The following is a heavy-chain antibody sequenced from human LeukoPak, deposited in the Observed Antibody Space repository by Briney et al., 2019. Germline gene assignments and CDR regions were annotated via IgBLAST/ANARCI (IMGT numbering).Heavy chain of an antibody. D-gene: IGHD6-19*01. Sequence: GGSLRLSCAASEFTVNSNYMSWVRQAPGKGLEWVSIIYTTGGKYYADSVKGRFTISRDNSKHTLYLQMNSLRAEDTAVYYCARGSDGWFAFDYWGQGILVTVSS. V-gene: IGHV3-66*01. CDR1: EFTVNSNY. J-gene: IGHJ4*02. CDR2: IYTTGGK. CDR3: ARGSDGWFAFDY.